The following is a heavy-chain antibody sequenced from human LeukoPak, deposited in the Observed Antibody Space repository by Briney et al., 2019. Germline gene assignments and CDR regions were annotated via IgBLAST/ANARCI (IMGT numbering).Heavy chain of an antibody. CDR2: VSRFGGTT. CDR3: VKHVGSRWSNNRFDP. CDR1: GFTFDSYA. Sequence: PGGSLRLSCAASGFTFDSYAMSWVRQAPGKGLEWVSAVSRFGGTTYHADSAKGRFTISRDNSNNTVYLQMNSLRVGDTALYYCVKHVGSRWSNNRFDPWGQGTLVIVS. V-gene: IGHV3-23*01. D-gene: IGHD6-13*01. J-gene: IGHJ5*02.